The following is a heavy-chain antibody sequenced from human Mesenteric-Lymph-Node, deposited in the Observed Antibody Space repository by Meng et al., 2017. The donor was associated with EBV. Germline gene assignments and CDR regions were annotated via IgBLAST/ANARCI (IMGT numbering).Heavy chain of an antibody. D-gene: IGHD1-26*01. J-gene: IGHJ5*02. Sequence: QVQLVQSGAEVKKPGSSVKVSCRASGGTFTDYAISWVRQAPGQGLEWMGWISAYNGNTNYAQKLQGRVTMTTDTSTSTAYMELRSLRSDDTAVYYCARDRATAQNWFDPWGQGTLVTVSS. CDR3: ARDRATAQNWFDP. CDR2: ISAYNGNT. V-gene: IGHV1-18*01. CDR1: GGTFTDYA.